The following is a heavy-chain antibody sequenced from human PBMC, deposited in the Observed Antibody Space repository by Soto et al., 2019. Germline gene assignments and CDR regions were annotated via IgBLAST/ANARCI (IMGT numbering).Heavy chain of an antibody. CDR3: VRDWSTFWGMEV. V-gene: IGHV3-7*01. J-gene: IGHJ6*04. CDR2: IKQDGSEK. CDR1: GFTFSTYW. Sequence: PGGSLRLSCAASGFTFSTYWMNWVRQAPGKGLEWVANIKQDGSEKYYVDSVKGRFAISRDNAKDSLFLQMNNLRAEDTAVYYCVRDWSTFWGMEVWGEGTTVTVSS.